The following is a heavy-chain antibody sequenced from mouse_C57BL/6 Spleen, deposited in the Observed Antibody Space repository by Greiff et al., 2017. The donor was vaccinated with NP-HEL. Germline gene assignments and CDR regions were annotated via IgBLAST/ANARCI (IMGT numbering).Heavy chain of an antibody. V-gene: IGHV1-19*01. CDR1: GYTFTDYY. CDR2: INPYNGGT. J-gene: IGHJ1*03. CDR3: ARDPRYFDV. Sequence: VQLKESGPVLVKPGASVKMSCKASGYTFTDYYMNWVKQSHGKSLEWIGVINPYNGGTSYNQKFKGKATLTVDKSSSTAYMELNSLTSEDSAVYYCARDPRYFDVWGTGTTVTVSS.